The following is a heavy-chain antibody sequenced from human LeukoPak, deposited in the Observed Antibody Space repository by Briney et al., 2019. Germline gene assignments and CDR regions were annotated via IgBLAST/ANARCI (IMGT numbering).Heavy chain of an antibody. V-gene: IGHV1-69*13. CDR3: ARDRTRYCSSTSCLYMDV. Sequence: SVKVSCKASGGTFSSYAISSVRQAPGQGLEWMGGIIPIFGTANYAQKFQGRVTITADESTSTAYMELSSLRSEDTAVYYCARDRTRYCSSTSCLYMDVWGKGTTVTVSS. CDR2: IIPIFGTA. J-gene: IGHJ6*03. D-gene: IGHD2-2*01. CDR1: GGTFSSYA.